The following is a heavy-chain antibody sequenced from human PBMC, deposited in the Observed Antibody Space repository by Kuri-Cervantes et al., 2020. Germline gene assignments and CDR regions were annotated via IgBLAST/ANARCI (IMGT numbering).Heavy chain of an antibody. CDR1: GFTFSSYG. CDR2: MWYDGRNK. D-gene: IGHD2/OR15-2a*01. V-gene: IGHV3-33*08. J-gene: IGHJ6*02. CDR3: ARDRDLQNYYSYYYGMDV. Sequence: GESLKISCAAFGFTFSSYGMHWVRQAPGKGLEWVAVMWYDGRNKYYADSVKGRFTISRDNSMNTLYLQMNSLRAEYTAVYYCARDRDLQNYYSYYYGMDVWGQGTTVTVSS.